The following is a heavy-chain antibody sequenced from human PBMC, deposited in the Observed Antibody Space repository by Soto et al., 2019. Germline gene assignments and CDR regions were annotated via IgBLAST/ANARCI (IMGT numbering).Heavy chain of an antibody. CDR3: ARVVPGAEAWFGP. V-gene: IGHV1-18*01. D-gene: IGHD2-2*01. J-gene: IGHJ5*02. CDR1: GYTFSNYG. CDR2: ISLYSDGT. Sequence: QVQLVQSGGEVKRPGASVNVSCKTSGYTFSNYGITWVRQAPGQPLEWLGWISLYSDGTNYAQKFQGRVPMTTDTSTTTAYMELRSLRSDDTAVYYCARVVPGAEAWFGPWGQGTLVTVSS.